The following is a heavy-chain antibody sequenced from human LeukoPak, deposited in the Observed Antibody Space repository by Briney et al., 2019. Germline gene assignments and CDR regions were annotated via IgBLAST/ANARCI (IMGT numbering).Heavy chain of an antibody. Sequence: GASVKVSCKASGYTFTSYYMHWVRQAPGQGLEWMGIINPSGGSTSYAQKFQGRVTMTRDTSTSTVYMELSSLRSEDTAVYYCARDPGFGELLYHLDYWGQGTLVTVSS. CDR2: INPSGGST. V-gene: IGHV1-46*01. CDR1: GYTFTSYY. CDR3: ARDPGFGELLYHLDY. D-gene: IGHD3-10*01. J-gene: IGHJ4*02.